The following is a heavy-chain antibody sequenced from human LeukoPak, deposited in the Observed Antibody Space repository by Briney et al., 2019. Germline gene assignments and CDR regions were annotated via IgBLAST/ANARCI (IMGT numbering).Heavy chain of an antibody. Sequence: SVKVSCKASGGTFSSYAISWVRQAPGQGLEWMGGIIPIFGTANYAQKFQGRVTITADESTSTAYMELSSLRSEDTAVYYCARDLGVVVVATMVAESYYGMDVWGQGTTVTVSS. CDR2: IIPIFGTA. V-gene: IGHV1-69*13. CDR1: GGTFSSYA. J-gene: IGHJ6*01. CDR3: ARDLGVVVVATMVAESYYGMDV. D-gene: IGHD2-15*01.